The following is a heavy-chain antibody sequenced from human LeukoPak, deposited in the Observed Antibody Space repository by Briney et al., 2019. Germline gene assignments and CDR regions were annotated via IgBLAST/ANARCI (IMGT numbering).Heavy chain of an antibody. Sequence: GGSLRLSCAASGFTFSSYAMFWVRQDPGKGLEWVASIPFDGRFQYYGDSVKGRFTISRDNSKNTLYLQMNSLRSEDTAVYYYAREGWGGAKAGLDYWGQGTPVTVSS. CDR2: IPFDGRFQ. CDR1: GFTFSSYA. CDR3: AREGWGGAKAGLDY. J-gene: IGHJ4*02. D-gene: IGHD6-19*01. V-gene: IGHV3-30*04.